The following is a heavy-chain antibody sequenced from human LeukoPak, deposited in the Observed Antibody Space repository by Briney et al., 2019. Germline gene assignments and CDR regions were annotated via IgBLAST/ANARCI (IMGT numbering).Heavy chain of an antibody. J-gene: IGHJ4*02. CDR1: GYTFTSYY. V-gene: IGHV1-46*01. D-gene: IGHD6-13*01. CDR2: INSNDGST. CDR3: ARAPRHSSTMLDY. Sequence: ASVKVSCKASGYTFTSYYMHWARQAPGQGLEWVALINSNDGSTTNAPKFQGRVTVTRDTSTSTVYMDLRSLTSDDTAVYYCARAPRHSSTMLDYWGQGTLVTVAS.